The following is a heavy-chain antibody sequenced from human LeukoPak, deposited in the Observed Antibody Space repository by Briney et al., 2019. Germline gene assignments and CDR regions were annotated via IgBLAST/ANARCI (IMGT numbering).Heavy chain of an antibody. CDR2: ISYSGST. CDR1: GVSISNNY. CDR3: VRRGDYERGYFDY. Sequence: SETLSLTCTVSGVSISNNYWSWIRQPPGKGLEWLGFISYSGSTNYNPSLNSRVTISVDTSKNQSSLQLRSVTAADSAVYYCVRRGDYERGYFDYWGQGIPVIVSS. V-gene: IGHV4-59*08. J-gene: IGHJ4*02. D-gene: IGHD4-17*01.